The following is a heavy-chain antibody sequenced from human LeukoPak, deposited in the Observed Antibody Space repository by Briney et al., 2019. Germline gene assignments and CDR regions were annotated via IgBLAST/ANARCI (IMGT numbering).Heavy chain of an antibody. CDR2: ISAYNGNT. Sequence: VASVKVSCKASGYTFTSYGISWVRQAPGQGLEWMGWISAYNGNTNYAQKLQGRVTMATDTSTSTAYMELRSLRSDDTAVYYCARSHYYGLGSYFRNRSFGFDYWGQGTLVTVSS. J-gene: IGHJ4*02. CDR3: ARSHYYGLGSYFRNRSFGFDY. V-gene: IGHV1-18*01. D-gene: IGHD3-10*01. CDR1: GYTFTSYG.